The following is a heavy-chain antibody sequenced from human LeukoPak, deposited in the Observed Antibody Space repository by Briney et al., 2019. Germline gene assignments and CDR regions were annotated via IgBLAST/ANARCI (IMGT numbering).Heavy chain of an antibody. J-gene: IGHJ4*02. Sequence: GGSLRLSCAASGFTFSSYNMNWVRQAPGKGLEWVSYISSSSSTIYYADSVKGRFTISRDNAKNSLYLQMNSLRAEDTAFYYCAKDHYDSSGNDFDNWGQGTLVTVSS. CDR3: AKDHYDSSGNDFDN. CDR1: GFTFSSYN. V-gene: IGHV3-48*01. CDR2: ISSSSSTI. D-gene: IGHD3-22*01.